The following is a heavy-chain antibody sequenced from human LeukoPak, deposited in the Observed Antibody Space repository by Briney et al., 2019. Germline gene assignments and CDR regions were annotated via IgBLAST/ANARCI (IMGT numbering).Heavy chain of an antibody. CDR3: ASAGLGELWFPDY. J-gene: IGHJ4*02. V-gene: IGHV1-69*05. CDR2: IIPIFSTA. Sequence: ASVKVSCKASGGTFSSYAISWVRQAPGQGLEWMGRIIPIFSTANYAQKFQGRVTITTDESTSTAYMELSSLRSEDTAVYYCASAGLGELWFPDYWGQGTLVTVSS. CDR1: GGTFSSYA. D-gene: IGHD3-16*02.